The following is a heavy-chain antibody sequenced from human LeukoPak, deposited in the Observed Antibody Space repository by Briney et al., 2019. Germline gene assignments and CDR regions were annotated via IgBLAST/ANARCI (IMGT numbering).Heavy chain of an antibody. CDR3: AREAGWLVGGSWFDP. Sequence: PSETLSLTCTVSGSSISSGSYYWSWIRQPPGKGLEWIGYIYYSGSTNYNPSLKSRVTISVDTSKNQFSLKLSSVTAADTAVYYCAREAGWLVGGSWFDPWGQGTLVTVSS. CDR1: GSSISSGSYY. J-gene: IGHJ5*02. CDR2: IYYSGST. V-gene: IGHV4-61*01. D-gene: IGHD6-19*01.